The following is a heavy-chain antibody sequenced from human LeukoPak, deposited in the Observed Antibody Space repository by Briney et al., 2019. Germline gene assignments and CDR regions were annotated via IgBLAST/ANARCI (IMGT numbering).Heavy chain of an antibody. CDR2: ISASGSHI. CDR3: ARGPQFCSGGSCFGYYFDY. V-gene: IGHV3-21*01. CDR1: GFTFSRYS. Sequence: KSGGSLRLSCAASGFTFSRYSMNWVRQPPGKGLEWVSSISASGSHIYYADSVKGRFSISRDSARNSVYVQMSSLRAEGTAVYYCARGPQFCSGGSCFGYYFDYWGQGALSPSPQ. J-gene: IGHJ4*02. D-gene: IGHD2-15*01.